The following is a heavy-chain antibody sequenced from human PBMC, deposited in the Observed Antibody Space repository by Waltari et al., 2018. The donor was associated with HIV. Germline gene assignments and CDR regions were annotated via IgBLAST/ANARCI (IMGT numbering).Heavy chain of an antibody. V-gene: IGHV5-51*01. CDR3: ARKTGALVITGGFDI. D-gene: IGHD3-9*01. CDR1: GYSFTTYW. Sequence: EVQLVQSGAEVKKPGESLKISCKGSGYSFTTYWIVWVRQMPGKGLEFMGIIYPGDSDTRYSPSFQGQVTISADNSITTAYLQWSSLKASDTAMYYCARKTGALVITGGFDIWGQGTMLTVSS. CDR2: IYPGDSDT. J-gene: IGHJ3*02.